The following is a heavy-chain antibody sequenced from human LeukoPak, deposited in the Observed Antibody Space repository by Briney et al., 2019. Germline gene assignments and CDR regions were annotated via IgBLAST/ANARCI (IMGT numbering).Heavy chain of an antibody. CDR3: ARGGITMIVVDY. CDR1: GFTFDDYA. Sequence: PGRSLRLSCAASGFTFDDYAMHWVRQAPGKGLEWVSGISWSSGNIGYADSVKGRFTISRDNAKNSLYLQMNSLRAEDTAVYYCARGGITMIVVDYWGQGTLVTVSS. D-gene: IGHD3-22*01. J-gene: IGHJ4*02. V-gene: IGHV3-9*01. CDR2: ISWSSGNI.